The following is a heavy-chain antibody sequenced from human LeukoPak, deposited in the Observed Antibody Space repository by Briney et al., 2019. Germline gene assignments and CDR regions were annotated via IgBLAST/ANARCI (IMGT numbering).Heavy chain of an antibody. CDR3: ARDRRMESSSWAFDI. Sequence: SETLSLTCTVSGGSISSYYWSWIRQPPGKGLEWIGYIYYSGSTNYNPSLKSRVTISVDTSKNQFSLKLSSVTAADTAVYYCARDRRMESSSWAFDIWGQGTMVTVSS. J-gene: IGHJ3*02. CDR2: IYYSGST. V-gene: IGHV4-59*01. D-gene: IGHD6-13*01. CDR1: GGSISSYY.